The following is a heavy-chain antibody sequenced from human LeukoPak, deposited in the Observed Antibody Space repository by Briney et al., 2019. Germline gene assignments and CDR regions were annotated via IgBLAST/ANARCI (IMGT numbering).Heavy chain of an antibody. CDR3: ATKPSYSNYEGGYYDYVWGSYRPNNWFDP. J-gene: IGHJ5*02. CDR1: GYTLTELS. V-gene: IGHV1-24*01. CDR2: FDPEDGET. D-gene: IGHD3-16*02. Sequence: ASVKVSGKVSGYTLTELSMHWVRQAPGKGLEWMGGFDPEDGETIYAQKFQGRVTMTEDTSTDTAYMELSSLRSEDTAVYYCATKPSYSNYEGGYYDYVWGSYRPNNWFDPWGQGTLVTVSS.